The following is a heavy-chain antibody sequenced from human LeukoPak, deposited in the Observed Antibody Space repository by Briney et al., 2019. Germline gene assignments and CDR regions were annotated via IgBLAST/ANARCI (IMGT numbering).Heavy chain of an antibody. CDR2: VYYTGSA. V-gene: IGHV4-59*01. Sequence: SETLSLTCTVSGGSISSYYWSWVRQPPGKGLEWIGFVYYTGSANYSPSLKSRVTISVDTSKNQFSLKLRSVTAADTAVYYCARVPRRSGWGDYWGQGTLVTVSS. CDR3: ARVPRRSGWGDY. CDR1: GGSISSYY. D-gene: IGHD6-19*01. J-gene: IGHJ4*02.